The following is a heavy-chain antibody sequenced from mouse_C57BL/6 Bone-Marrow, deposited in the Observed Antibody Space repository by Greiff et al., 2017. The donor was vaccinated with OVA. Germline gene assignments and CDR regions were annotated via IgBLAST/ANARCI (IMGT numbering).Heavy chain of an antibody. J-gene: IGHJ4*01. CDR1: GYTFTDYY. V-gene: IGHV1-19*01. Sequence: EVQLQQSGPVLVKPGASVKMSCKASGYTFTDYYMNWVKQSHGKSLEWIGVINPYNGGTSYNQKFKGKVTLSVDKSSSTAYMELNSLPSEDSAVYYCASLRDYYAMDYWGQGTSVTVSS. CDR3: ASLRDYYAMDY. D-gene: IGHD1-1*01. CDR2: INPYNGGT.